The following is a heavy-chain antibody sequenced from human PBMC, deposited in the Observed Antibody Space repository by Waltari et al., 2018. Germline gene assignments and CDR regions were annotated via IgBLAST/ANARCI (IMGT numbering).Heavy chain of an antibody. D-gene: IGHD3-16*01. CDR3: AEEGDFRAGLFES. Sequence: QVQLRESGPGLVRSSETLSLSCTVSGHSVNNDFYWAWIRQSPGGGLEWIASIYHTGSTHQNSSLKSRVSISTDTATKQFFLTLTHLTAADTAVYYCAEEGDFRAGLFESWGQGTLVSVSS. V-gene: IGHV4-38-2*02. CDR1: GHSVNNDFY. J-gene: IGHJ4*02. CDR2: IYHTGST.